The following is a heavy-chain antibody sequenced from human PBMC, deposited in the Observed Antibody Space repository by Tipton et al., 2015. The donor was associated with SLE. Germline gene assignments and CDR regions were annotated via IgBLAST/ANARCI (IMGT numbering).Heavy chain of an antibody. CDR3: ARDSTGDDAFDI. V-gene: IGHV3-7*01. Sequence: GSLRLSCAASGFTFSSYWMSWVRQAPGKGLEWVANIKQDGSEKYYVDSVKGRFAISRDNAKNSLYLQMNSLRAEDTAVYYCARDSTGDDAFDIWGQGTMVTVSS. D-gene: IGHD7-27*01. J-gene: IGHJ3*02. CDR1: GFTFSSYW. CDR2: IKQDGSEK.